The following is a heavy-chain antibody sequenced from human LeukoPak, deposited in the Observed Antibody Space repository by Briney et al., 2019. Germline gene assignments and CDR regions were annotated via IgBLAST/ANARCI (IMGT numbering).Heavy chain of an antibody. Sequence: GASVKVSCKASGYTFTGYYMHWVRQAPGQGLEWMGWINPNSGGTNYAQKFQGRVTMTRDTPISTACMELSRLRSDDTAVYYCARDNKYYDFWSGLEYFDYWGQGTLVTVSS. V-gene: IGHV1-2*02. CDR2: INPNSGGT. CDR1: GYTFTGYY. J-gene: IGHJ4*02. CDR3: ARDNKYYDFWSGLEYFDY. D-gene: IGHD3-3*01.